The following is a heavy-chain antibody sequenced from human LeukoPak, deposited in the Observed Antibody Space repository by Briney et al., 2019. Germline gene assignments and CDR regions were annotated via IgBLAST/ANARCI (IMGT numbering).Heavy chain of an antibody. CDR3: ARDGPRYYDSSGYYFSESFDY. D-gene: IGHD3-22*01. V-gene: IGHV1-2*02. CDR1: GYTFTNYG. J-gene: IGHJ4*02. CDR2: INPNSGGT. Sequence: GASVKVSCKASGYTFTNYGITWVRQAPGQGLEWMGWINPNSGGTNYAQKFQGRVTMTRDTSISTAYMELSRLRSDDTAVYYCARDGPRYYDSSGYYFSESFDYWGQGTLVTVSS.